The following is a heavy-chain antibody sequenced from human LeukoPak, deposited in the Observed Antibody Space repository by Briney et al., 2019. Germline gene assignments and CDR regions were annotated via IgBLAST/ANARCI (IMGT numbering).Heavy chain of an antibody. CDR2: TYPGDSDT. CDR1: GYSFTSYW. CDR3: ARRAPGSLYYFDY. Sequence: GESLKISCKGSGYSFTSYWIGWVRQMPGKGLEWMGITYPGDSDTRYSPSFQGQVTILADKSISTAYLQWSSLKASDTAMYYCARRAPGSLYYFDYWGQGTLVTVSS. V-gene: IGHV5-51*01. J-gene: IGHJ4*02.